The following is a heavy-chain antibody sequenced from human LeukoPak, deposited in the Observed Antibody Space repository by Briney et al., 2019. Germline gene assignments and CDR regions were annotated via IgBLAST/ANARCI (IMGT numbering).Heavy chain of an antibody. CDR1: GGSISSYY. V-gene: IGHV4-59*01. Sequence: PSETLSLTCTVSGGSISSYYWSWIRQPPGKGLEWIGYIYYSGSTNYNPSLKSRLTMSVDTSKNQFSLKLSSVTAADTAVYYCAREVRNVRYYYGMDVWGQGTTVTVSS. J-gene: IGHJ6*02. D-gene: IGHD3-10*02. CDR2: IYYSGST. CDR3: AREVRNVRYYYGMDV.